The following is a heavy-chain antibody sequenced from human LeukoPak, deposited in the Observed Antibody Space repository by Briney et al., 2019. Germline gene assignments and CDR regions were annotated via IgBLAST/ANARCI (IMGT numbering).Heavy chain of an antibody. CDR1: GASISSFY. CDR3: ARTVAGLIDY. CDR2: IYYSGTT. J-gene: IGHJ4*02. V-gene: IGHV4-59*01. Sequence: SETLSLTCTVSGASISSFYWTWIRQPPGKELEWIGYIYYSGTTNYNPSLKSRVTISVDTSKNQFSLKLSSVTAADTAVYYCARTVAGLIDYWGQGTLVTVSS. D-gene: IGHD6-19*01.